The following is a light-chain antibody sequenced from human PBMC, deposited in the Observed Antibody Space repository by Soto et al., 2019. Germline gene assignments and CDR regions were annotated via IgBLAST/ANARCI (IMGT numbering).Light chain of an antibody. V-gene: IGLV1-51*02. CDR1: SSNIGENY. Sequence: QSVLTQPPSVSAAPGQKVTISCSGSSSNIGENYVSWYQQLPGTAPKLLIYENNKRPPGIPDRFSGSKSGTSATLGITGLQTGDEADYYCGTWDSSLSAGWVFGGGTKLTVL. J-gene: IGLJ3*02. CDR3: GTWDSSLSAGWV. CDR2: ENN.